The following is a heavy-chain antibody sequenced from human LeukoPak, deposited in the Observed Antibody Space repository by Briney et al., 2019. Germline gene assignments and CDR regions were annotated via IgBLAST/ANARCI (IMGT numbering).Heavy chain of an antibody. CDR1: GFTFSSYY. CDR3: ARGYGPDY. Sequence: SGGSLRLSCAASGFTFSSYYMNWVRQAPGKGLEWVSVIYSGGATYYSDSVKSRFTLSRDNSMNTVFLQMNSLRSEDTAVYYCARGYGPDYWGQGTLVTVSS. CDR2: IYSGGAT. D-gene: IGHD2-15*01. V-gene: IGHV3-53*01. J-gene: IGHJ4*02.